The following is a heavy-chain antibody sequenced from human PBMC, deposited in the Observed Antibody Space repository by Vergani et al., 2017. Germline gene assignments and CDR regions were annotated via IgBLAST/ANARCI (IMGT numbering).Heavy chain of an antibody. CDR3: ARTTSKNWNYRFDY. CDR2: INHSGST. Sequence: QVQLQQWGAGLLKPSETLSLTCAVYGGSFSGYYWSWIRQPPGKGLEWIGEINHSGSTNYNPSLKSRVTISVDTSKNQFSLKLSSVTAADTAVYYCARTTSKNWNYRFDYWGQGTLVTVSS. J-gene: IGHJ4*02. V-gene: IGHV4-34*01. D-gene: IGHD1-7*01. CDR1: GGSFSGYY.